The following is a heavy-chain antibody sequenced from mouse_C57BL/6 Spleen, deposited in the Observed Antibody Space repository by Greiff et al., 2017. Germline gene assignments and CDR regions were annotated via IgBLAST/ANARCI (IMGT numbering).Heavy chain of an antibody. V-gene: IGHV14-4*01. Sequence: VQLQQSGAELVRPGASVKLSCTASGFNIKDDYMHWVKQRPEQGLEWIGWIDPENGDTEYASKFQGKATITADTSSNTAYLQLSSLTSEDTAVYYCTTQGNYDAWFAYWGQGTLVTVSA. CDR1: GFNIKDDY. CDR3: TTQGNYDAWFAY. J-gene: IGHJ3*01. D-gene: IGHD2-1*01. CDR2: IDPENGDT.